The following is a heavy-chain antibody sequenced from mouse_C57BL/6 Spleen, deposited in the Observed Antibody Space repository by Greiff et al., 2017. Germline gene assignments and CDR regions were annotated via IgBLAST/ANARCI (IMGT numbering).Heavy chain of an antibody. CDR2: IYWDDDK. J-gene: IGHJ1*03. D-gene: IGHD2-5*01. CDR3: ARRAGDYSNPYWYFDV. Sequence: QVTLKESGPGILQSSQPLSLTCSFSGFSLSTSGMGVSWIRQPSGKGLEWLAHIYWDDDKRYNPSLKSRLTISKDTSRNHVFLKITSVDTADTATYYCARRAGDYSNPYWYFDVWGTGTTVTVSS. V-gene: IGHV8-12*01. CDR1: GFSLSTSGMG.